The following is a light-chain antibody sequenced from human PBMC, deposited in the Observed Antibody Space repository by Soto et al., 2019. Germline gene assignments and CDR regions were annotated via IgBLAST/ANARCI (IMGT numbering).Light chain of an antibody. Sequence: EILLTQSPSTLSLSPGERATLSCRASQSVSRYLAWYQQKPGQAPRLLIYDASNRATGIPARFSGSGSGTDLTLTISSLEHEDFAVYYCQQRSDWHPITFGQGTRLEIK. CDR1: QSVSRY. CDR3: QQRSDWHPIT. J-gene: IGKJ5*01. CDR2: DAS. V-gene: IGKV3-11*01.